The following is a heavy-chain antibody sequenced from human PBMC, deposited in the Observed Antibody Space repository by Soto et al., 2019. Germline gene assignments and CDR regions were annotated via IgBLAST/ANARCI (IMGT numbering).Heavy chain of an antibody. V-gene: IGHV4-39*01. CDR3: ARTTMVRGVITRFDYYYYGMDV. CDR2: IYYSGST. J-gene: IGHJ6*02. CDR1: GGSISSSSYY. Sequence: SETLSLTCTVSGGSISSSSYYWGWIRQPPGKGLEWIGSIYYSGSTYYNPSLRSRVTISVDTSKNQFSLKLSSVTAADTAVYYCARTTMVRGVITRFDYYYYGMDVWGQGATVTVSS. D-gene: IGHD3-10*01.